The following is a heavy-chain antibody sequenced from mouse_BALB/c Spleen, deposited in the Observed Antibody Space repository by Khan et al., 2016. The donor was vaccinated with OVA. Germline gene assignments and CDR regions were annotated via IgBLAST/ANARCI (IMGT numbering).Heavy chain of an antibody. D-gene: IGHD1-2*01. CDR2: INPSNGYT. CDR1: GYTFTSYT. J-gene: IGHJ3*01. CDR3: VRDGAYHMNGGWFAY. Sequence: QVQLKQSGAELARPGASVKMSCKASGYTFTSYTIHWIKLRPGQGLEWIGYINPSNGYTNYNQKFKDKATLTADKSSTTAYMQLSSLTSDDSAVYYCVRDGAYHMNGGWFAYWGQGTMVTVSA. V-gene: IGHV1-4*01.